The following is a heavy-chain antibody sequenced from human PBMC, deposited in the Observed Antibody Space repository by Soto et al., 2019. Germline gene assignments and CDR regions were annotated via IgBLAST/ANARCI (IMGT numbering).Heavy chain of an antibody. J-gene: IGHJ4*02. Sequence: QLRLQESGLGVVKTSESLSLTCTVFGASITYGGYSWSWIRQSPGRGLEWLGHITHLENTYFNPSFKSRLSMSIDRTKNQFSLKVTSMTAADKGRYFCVRGGGNDPFEYWGQGILVTVSS. CDR1: GASITYGGYS. CDR3: VRGGGNDPFEY. V-gene: IGHV4-30-2*06. CDR2: ITHLENT. D-gene: IGHD5-12*01.